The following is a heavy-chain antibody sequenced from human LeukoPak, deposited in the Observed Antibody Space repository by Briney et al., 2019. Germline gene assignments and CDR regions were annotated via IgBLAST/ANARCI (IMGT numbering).Heavy chain of an antibody. Sequence: GESLKISCKGSGYSFASYCIGWVRQMPGKGLEWMGVIYPGDSDTRYSPSFQGQVTISADKSISTAYLQWSDLKASDTVMYYYARGDAGYYFDFWGQGTLVAVSS. CDR3: ARGDAGYYFDF. J-gene: IGHJ4*02. D-gene: IGHD1-26*01. V-gene: IGHV5-51*01. CDR1: GYSFASYC. CDR2: IYPGDSDT.